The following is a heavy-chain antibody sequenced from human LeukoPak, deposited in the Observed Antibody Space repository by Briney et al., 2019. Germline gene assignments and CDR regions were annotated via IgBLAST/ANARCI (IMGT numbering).Heavy chain of an antibody. J-gene: IGHJ4*02. D-gene: IGHD3-10*01. CDR2: MNPNSGNT. V-gene: IGHV1-8*02. CDR3: LVWFGELSYFDY. CDR1: GGTFSSYA. Sequence: ASVKVSCKASGGTFSSYAISWVRQAPGQGLEWMGWMNPNSGNTGYAQKFQGRVTMTRNTSISTAYMELSSLRSEDTAVYYCLVWFGELSYFDYWGQGTLVTVSS.